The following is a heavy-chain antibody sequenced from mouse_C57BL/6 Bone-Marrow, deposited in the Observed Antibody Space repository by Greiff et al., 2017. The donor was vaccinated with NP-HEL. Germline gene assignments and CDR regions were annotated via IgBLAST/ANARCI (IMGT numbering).Heavy chain of an antibody. CDR3: ARLHYGSSPNWYFDV. CDR1: GYTFTSYW. J-gene: IGHJ1*03. D-gene: IGHD1-1*01. Sequence: VQLQHPGAELVMPGASVKLSCKASGYTFTSYWMHWVKQRPGQGLEWIGEIDPSDSYTNYNQKFKGKSTLTVDKSSSTAYMQLSSLTSEDSAVYYCARLHYGSSPNWYFDVWGTGTTVTVSS. V-gene: IGHV1-69*01. CDR2: IDPSDSYT.